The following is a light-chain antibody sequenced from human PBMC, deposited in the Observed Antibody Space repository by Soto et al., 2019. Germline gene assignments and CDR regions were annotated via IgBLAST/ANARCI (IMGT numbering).Light chain of an antibody. V-gene: IGLV2-8*01. Sequence: QSVLTQPPSASGSPGQSVTISCTGTSSDVGGYNYVSWYQQHPGKAPKLMIYEVSKRPSGVPDRFSGSKSGNTASLTVSGLQAEDEADYYCSSYAGSINVFGGGTKITVL. CDR2: EVS. CDR1: SSDVGGYNY. CDR3: SSYAGSINV. J-gene: IGLJ3*02.